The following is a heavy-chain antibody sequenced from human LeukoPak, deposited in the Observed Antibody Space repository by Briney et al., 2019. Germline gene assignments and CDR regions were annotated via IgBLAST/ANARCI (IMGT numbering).Heavy chain of an antibody. V-gene: IGHV4-4*09. J-gene: IGHJ4*02. CDR2: IYTSGST. CDR3: ARHSRSMGVYFDY. CDR1: GGSISSYY. D-gene: IGHD1-26*01. Sequence: SETLSLTCTVSGGSISSYYWSWIRQPPWKGLEWIGYIYTSGSTNYNPSLKSRVTISVDTSKNQFSLKLSSVTAADTAVYYCARHSRSMGVYFDYWGQGTLVTVSS.